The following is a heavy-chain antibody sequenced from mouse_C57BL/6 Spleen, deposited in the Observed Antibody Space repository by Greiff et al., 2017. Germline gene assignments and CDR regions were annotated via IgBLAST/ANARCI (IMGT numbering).Heavy chain of an antibody. V-gene: IGHV5-9*01. CDR3: ARLVEGFDY. J-gene: IGHJ2*01. D-gene: IGHD1-1*02. Sequence: EVQLVESGGGLVKPGGSLKLSCAASGFTFSSYTMSWVRQTPEKRLEWVATISGGGGNTYYPDSVKGRFTISRDNAKNTLYLQMSSLGSEDTALYYCARLVEGFDYWGQGTTLTVSS. CDR1: GFTFSSYT. CDR2: ISGGGGNT.